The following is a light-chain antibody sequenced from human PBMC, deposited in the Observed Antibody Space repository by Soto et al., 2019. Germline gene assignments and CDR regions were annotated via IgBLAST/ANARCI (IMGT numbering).Light chain of an antibody. J-gene: IGLJ1*01. V-gene: IGLV2-14*01. CDR1: SSDIGGSKY. Sequence: QSVLTQPASLSGSPGQSITISCTGTSSDIGGSKYVSWYQQHPGKAPKLMIYEVTYRPSGVSARFSGSKSGNTASLTVSGLQAEDEADYYCSSYTSSGTLYVFGTGTKVTLL. CDR3: SSYTSSGTLYV. CDR2: EVT.